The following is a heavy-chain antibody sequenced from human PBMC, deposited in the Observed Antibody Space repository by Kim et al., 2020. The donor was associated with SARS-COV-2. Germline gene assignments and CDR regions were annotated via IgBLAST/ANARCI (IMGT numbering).Heavy chain of an antibody. J-gene: IGHJ4*02. CDR1: GFTFSSYG. CDR3: AKAYYYGSGSYYKSGLDY. CDR2: ISYDGSNK. D-gene: IGHD3-10*01. V-gene: IGHV3-30*18. Sequence: GGSLRLSCAASGFTFSSYGMHWVRQAPGKGLEWVAVISYDGSNKYYADSVKGRFTISRDNSKNTLYLQMNSLRAEDTAVYYCAKAYYYGSGSYYKSGLDYCGQGTLVTVSS.